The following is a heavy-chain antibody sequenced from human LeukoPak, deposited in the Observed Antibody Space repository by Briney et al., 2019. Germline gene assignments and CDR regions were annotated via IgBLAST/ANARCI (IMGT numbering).Heavy chain of an antibody. CDR1: GGSMTTHH. V-gene: IGHV4-59*08. CDR3: ARRPFKAVPAATSNDYNYHGMDV. CDR2: VFDIWRT. Sequence: PSEPLSLTCTVSGGSMTTHHWNWIHQTPGKGLEWIGYVFDIWRTQLNPSLKSRVTISVNTSKNRCSLKLSSVTAADTAVYYCARRPFKAVPAATSNDYNYHGMDVWGQGTTVIVSS. D-gene: IGHD2-2*01. J-gene: IGHJ6*02.